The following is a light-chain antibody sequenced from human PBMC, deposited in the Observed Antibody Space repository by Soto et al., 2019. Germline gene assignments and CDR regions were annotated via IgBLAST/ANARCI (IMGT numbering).Light chain of an antibody. CDR1: SSDVCGYNY. J-gene: IGLJ1*01. V-gene: IGLV2-8*01. CDR3: SSYADTTYV. Sequence: QSVLTQPPSASGSPGQSVTISCTGTSSDVCGYNYVSWYQHHPGKAPKLIIYEVTKRPSGVPDRFSGSKSGNTASLSVSGLQAEDEADYYCSSYADTTYVFGNGTKVTVL. CDR2: EVT.